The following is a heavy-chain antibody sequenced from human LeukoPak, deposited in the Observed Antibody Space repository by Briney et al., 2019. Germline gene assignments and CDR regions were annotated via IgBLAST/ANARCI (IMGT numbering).Heavy chain of an antibody. CDR3: ARRVSPYHYHYYMDV. CDR2: INHSGST. CDR1: GGSFSGYY. V-gene: IGHV4-34*01. J-gene: IGHJ6*03. D-gene: IGHD5/OR15-5a*01. Sequence: SETLSLTCAVYGGSFSGYYWSWIRQPPGKGLEWIGEINHSGSTNYNPSLKSRVTISVDTSKNQFSLKLSAVTAADTAVYYCARRVSPYHYHYYMDVWGKGTTVTVSS.